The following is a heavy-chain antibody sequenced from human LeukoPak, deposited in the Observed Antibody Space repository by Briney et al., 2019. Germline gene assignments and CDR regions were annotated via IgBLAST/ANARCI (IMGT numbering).Heavy chain of an antibody. D-gene: IGHD1-14*01. CDR1: GYTFTGYY. V-gene: IGHV1-2*02. Sequence: GASVKVSCKASGYTFTGYYMHWVRQAPGQGLEWMGWINPNSGGTNYAQKFQGRVTMTRDTSISTAYMELSRLRSDDTAVYYCARPEQGYTPAQDAFDIWGQGTMVTVSS. CDR3: ARPEQGYTPAQDAFDI. J-gene: IGHJ3*02. CDR2: INPNSGGT.